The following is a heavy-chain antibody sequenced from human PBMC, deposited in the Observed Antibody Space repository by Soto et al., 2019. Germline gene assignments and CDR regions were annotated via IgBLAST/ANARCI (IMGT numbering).Heavy chain of an antibody. J-gene: IGHJ6*02. CDR1: GGSISSYY. D-gene: IGHD2-15*01. CDR3: ARVQGVAATYYYGMDV. CDR2: IYYSGST. Sequence: SETLSLTCTVSGGSISSYYWSWIRQPPGKGLEWIGYIYYSGSTNYNPSLKSRVTISVDTSKNQFSLKLSSVTAADTAVYYCARVQGVAATYYYGMDVWGQGTTVTVSS. V-gene: IGHV4-59*01.